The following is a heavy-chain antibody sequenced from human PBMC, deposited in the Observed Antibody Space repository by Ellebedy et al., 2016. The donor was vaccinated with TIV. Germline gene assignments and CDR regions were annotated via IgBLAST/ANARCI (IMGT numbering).Heavy chain of an antibody. CDR3: AKGSAAARPYYFDY. D-gene: IGHD2-15*01. CDR2: ITGYSDST. V-gene: IGHV3-23*01. CDR1: GFTFSSYG. Sequence: GESLKISXAASGFTFSSYGMHWVRQAPGKGLEWVSAITGYSDSTYLEDSVKGRFTISRDNSKNTLYLQMDSLRAEDTAVYYCAKGSAAARPYYFDYWGQGTLVTVSS. J-gene: IGHJ4*02.